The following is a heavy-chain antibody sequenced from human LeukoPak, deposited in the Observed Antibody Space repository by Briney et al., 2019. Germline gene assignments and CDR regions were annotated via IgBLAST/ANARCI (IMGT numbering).Heavy chain of an antibody. Sequence: PGGSLRLSCAASGFTFSSYAMSWVRQAPGKGLEWVSAISGSGGSTYYADSVKGRFTISRDNSKNTLYLQMNSLRAEDTAVYYCAKDCYSSGWYGDPTALFDYWGQGTLVSVSS. J-gene: IGHJ4*02. D-gene: IGHD6-19*01. CDR1: GFTFSSYA. V-gene: IGHV3-23*01. CDR3: AKDCYSSGWYGDPTALFDY. CDR2: ISGSGGST.